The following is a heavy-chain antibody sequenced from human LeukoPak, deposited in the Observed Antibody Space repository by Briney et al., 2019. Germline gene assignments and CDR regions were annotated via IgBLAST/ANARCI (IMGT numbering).Heavy chain of an antibody. V-gene: IGHV5-51*01. D-gene: IGHD6-19*01. J-gene: IGHJ3*02. Sequence: PGESLKISCKGSGYSFTSYWIGWVRQMPGKGLEWMGIIYPGDSDTRYSPSFQGQVTISADKSISTAYLQWSSLKASDTAMYYCALSGRYPWAYPASFDIWGQGTMVTVSS. CDR1: GYSFTSYW. CDR2: IYPGDSDT. CDR3: ALSGRYPWAYPASFDI.